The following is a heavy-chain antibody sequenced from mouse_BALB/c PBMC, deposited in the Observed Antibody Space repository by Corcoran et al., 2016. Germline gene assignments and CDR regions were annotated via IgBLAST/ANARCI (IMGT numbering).Heavy chain of an antibody. CDR1: GFSLSTSGMG. D-gene: IGHD1-1*02. CDR3: ARSGDYFDY. CDR2: IYWDDGK. Sequence: QVTLKESGAAILQPSQTLSLTCSFSGFSLSTSGMGVSWIRQPSGKALEWLAHIYWDDGKRYNPSLKSRLTISKDTSSNQGFRKITSVDTADTAAYYCARSGDYFDYWCQGTTLTVSS. J-gene: IGHJ2*01. V-gene: IGHV8-12*01.